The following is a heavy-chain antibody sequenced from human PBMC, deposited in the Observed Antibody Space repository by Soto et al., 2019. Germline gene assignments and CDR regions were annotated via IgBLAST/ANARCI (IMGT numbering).Heavy chain of an antibody. D-gene: IGHD6-6*01. CDR3: ARYITARPSCFDP. J-gene: IGHJ5*02. CDR1: GGSISSGDYY. CDR2: IYYSGST. V-gene: IGHV4-30-4*01. Sequence: SETLSLTCTVSGGSISSGDYYWSWIRQPPGKGLEWIGYIYYSGSTYYNPSLKSRVTISVDTSKNQFSLKLSSVTAADTAVYYCARYITARPSCFDPWGQGTLVTVSS.